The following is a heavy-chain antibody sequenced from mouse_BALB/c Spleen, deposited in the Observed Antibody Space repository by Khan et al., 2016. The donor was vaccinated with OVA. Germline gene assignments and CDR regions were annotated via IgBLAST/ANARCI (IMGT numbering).Heavy chain of an antibody. CDR3: TREVVDGSSFAY. CDR1: GYTFTNYW. V-gene: IGHV1-69*02. J-gene: IGHJ3*01. D-gene: IGHD1-1*02. CDR2: IYPSDSYS. Sequence: QVQLQQPGIELVRPGASVKLSCKASGYTFTNYWINGVKQRLGQGLEWIGNIYPSDSYSNYNQRLKDKATLTVDKSSSTAYLLLSSPTSEDSAVYYCTREVVDGSSFAYWGQGTLVTVSA.